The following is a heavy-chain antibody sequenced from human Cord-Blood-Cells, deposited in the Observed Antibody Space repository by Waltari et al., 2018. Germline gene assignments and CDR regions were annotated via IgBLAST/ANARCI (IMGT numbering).Heavy chain of an antibody. V-gene: IGHV3-53*04. D-gene: IGHD6-13*01. J-gene: IGHJ3*02. CDR3: AGIAAAGNDAFDI. CDR1: GFTVSSND. Sequence: EVQLVESGGGLVQPGGSLRLSCAASGFTVSSNDMSGVRQAPGKGLEWVSVIYSGGSTYYADSVKGRFTISRHNSKNTLYLQMNSLRAEDTAVYYCAGIAAAGNDAFDIWGQGTMVTVSS. CDR2: IYSGGST.